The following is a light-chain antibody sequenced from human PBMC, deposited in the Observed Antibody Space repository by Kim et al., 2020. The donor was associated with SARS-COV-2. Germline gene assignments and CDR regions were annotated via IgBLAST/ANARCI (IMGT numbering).Light chain of an antibody. Sequence: DIQMTQSPSSLSASVGDRVTITCRTTQSISSHLNWYQQKPGRAPKLLISAASTLQGGVPSRFSGSGSETDFTLTISSLQPEDFATYFCQQSYITPFTCGPGTELEIK. CDR2: AAS. V-gene: IGKV1-39*01. CDR3: QQSYITPFT. J-gene: IGKJ3*01. CDR1: QSISSH.